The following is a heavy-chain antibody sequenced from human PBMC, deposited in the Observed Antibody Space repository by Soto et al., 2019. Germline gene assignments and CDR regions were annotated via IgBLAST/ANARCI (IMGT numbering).Heavy chain of an antibody. D-gene: IGHD5-12*01. CDR3: ARGVGYAGVDY. CDR1: GGSFSAYY. Sequence: QVQLQQWGAGLLKPSENLSLTCAVYGGSFSAYYWSWIRQPPGKGLEWIGEINHSGSTTYNPSLKSRVTISVDRSKNQFSLKLSSVTAADTALYYCARGVGYAGVDYWGQGTLVTVSS. CDR2: INHSGST. J-gene: IGHJ4*02. V-gene: IGHV4-34*01.